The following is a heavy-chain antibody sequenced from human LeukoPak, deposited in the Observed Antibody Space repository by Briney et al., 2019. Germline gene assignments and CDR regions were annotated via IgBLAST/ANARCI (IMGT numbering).Heavy chain of an antibody. CDR3: AKDLGDSASWYLDY. V-gene: IGHV3-30*18. Sequence: GGSLRLSCAASGFTFDSFVMHWVRQAPGKGLEWLAVISHDGRITFYGESVKGRFTISRDNSKNTLHLQMNSLRTEDTAVYYCAKDLGDSASWYLDYWGQGTLVTVSS. CDR1: GFTFDSFV. J-gene: IGHJ4*02. D-gene: IGHD3-16*01. CDR2: ISHDGRIT.